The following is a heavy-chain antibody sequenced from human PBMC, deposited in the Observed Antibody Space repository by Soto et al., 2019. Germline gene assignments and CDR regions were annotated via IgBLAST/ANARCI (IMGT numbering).Heavy chain of an antibody. CDR2: IVVGSGNT. Sequence: SVKVSCKASGFTFTSSAVQWVRQARGQRLEWIGWIVVGSGNTNYAQKFQERVTITRDMSTRTAYMETSSLRSEDTDVYYCAADNADFGRAAGYWGQGTLVSVS. J-gene: IGHJ4*02. V-gene: IGHV1-58*01. CDR1: GFTFTSSA. CDR3: AADNADFGRAAGY. D-gene: IGHD3-3*01.